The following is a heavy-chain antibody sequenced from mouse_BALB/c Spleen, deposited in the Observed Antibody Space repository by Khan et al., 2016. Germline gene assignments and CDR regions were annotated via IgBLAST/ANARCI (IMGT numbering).Heavy chain of an antibody. CDR3: AKDYYVSSYARTRGYLDY. CDR2: IWRGGST. D-gene: IGHD1-1*01. J-gene: IGHJ4*01. CDR1: GFSLTSYG. Sequence: QVQLKESGPGLVQPSQSLSITCTVSGFSLTSYGVHWVRQSPGKGLEWLGVIWRGGSTDYNAAFMSRLSITKDNSKSQVFFKMNSLQADDTAIYYCAKDYYVSSYARTRGYLDYWGQGTSVTVSS. V-gene: IGHV2-5*01.